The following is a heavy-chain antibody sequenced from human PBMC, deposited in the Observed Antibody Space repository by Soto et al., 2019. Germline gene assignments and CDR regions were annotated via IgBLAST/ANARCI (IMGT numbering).Heavy chain of an antibody. J-gene: IGHJ4*02. Sequence: QVQLVQSGAEVKKPGSSVKVSCKASGGTFSSYAISWVRQAPGQGLEWMGGIIPIFGTANYAQKFQGRVTITAEESTSTAYMELSSLRSEDTAVYYCARDGGTPDYYDSSGYYQTFDYWGQGTLVTVSS. CDR2: IIPIFGTA. D-gene: IGHD3-22*01. CDR1: GGTFSSYA. CDR3: ARDGGTPDYYDSSGYYQTFDY. V-gene: IGHV1-69*12.